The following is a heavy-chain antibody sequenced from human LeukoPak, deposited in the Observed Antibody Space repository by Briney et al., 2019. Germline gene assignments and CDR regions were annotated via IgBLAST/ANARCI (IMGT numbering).Heavy chain of an antibody. V-gene: IGHV3-7*04. Sequence: GGSLRLSCAAPGFTFSSFWMSWVRQAPGKGLEWVAHIKGDGSMKSYVDSVKGRFTISRDNARNSVYLQMNSLRGEDTAVYYCARVVTWFDPWGQGSLVIVSS. CDR3: ARVVTWFDP. J-gene: IGHJ5*02. CDR2: IKGDGSMK. CDR1: GFTFSSFW.